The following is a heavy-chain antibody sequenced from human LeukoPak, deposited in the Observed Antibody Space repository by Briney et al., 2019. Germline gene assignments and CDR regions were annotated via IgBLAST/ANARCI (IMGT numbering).Heavy chain of an antibody. Sequence: ASVMVSCKASGGTFSSYAISWVRQAPGQGLEWMGGIIPIFGTANYAQKFQGRVTITADESTSTAYMELSSLRSEDTAVYYCARCDGGDCYYDYWGQGTLVTVSS. D-gene: IGHD2-21*02. CDR2: IIPIFGTA. V-gene: IGHV1-69*13. J-gene: IGHJ4*02. CDR3: ARCDGGDCYYDY. CDR1: GGTFSSYA.